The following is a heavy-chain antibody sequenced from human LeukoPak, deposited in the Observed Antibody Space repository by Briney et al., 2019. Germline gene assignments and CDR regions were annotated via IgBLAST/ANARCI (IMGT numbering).Heavy chain of an antibody. CDR3: ARCRSGNTKWFDP. V-gene: IGHV3-7*05. D-gene: IGHD3-10*01. CDR1: GFTVSSYW. Sequence: GGSLRLSCAASGFTVSSYWMSWVRQAPGKGLEWVANIKQDGSEKYYVDSVKGRFTISRDNAKNSLYLQTNSLRAEDTAVYYCARCRSGNTKWFDPWGQGTMVTVSS. J-gene: IGHJ3*01. CDR2: IKQDGSEK.